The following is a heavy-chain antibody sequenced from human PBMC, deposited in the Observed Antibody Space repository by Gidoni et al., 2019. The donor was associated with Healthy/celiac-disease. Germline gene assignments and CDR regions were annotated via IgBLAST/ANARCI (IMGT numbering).Heavy chain of an antibody. V-gene: IGHV3-30*04. CDR2: ISYDGSRK. CDR3: ARDFLLSTITSDYSAYLDH. D-gene: IGHD2-21*01. CDR1: GFPFGIYA. J-gene: IGHJ4*02. Sequence: QVQLVESGGGVVRPGTSLRLSCAASGFPFGIYAMHWVRQAPGKGLEWLAVISYDGSRKYHADSVRGRFTVSRDNSKNTVSLQMNTLRAEDTAIYYCARDFLLSTITSDYSAYLDHWGQGTLLTVSS.